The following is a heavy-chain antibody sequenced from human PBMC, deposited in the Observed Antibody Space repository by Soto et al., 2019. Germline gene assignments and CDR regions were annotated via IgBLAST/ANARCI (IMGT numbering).Heavy chain of an antibody. V-gene: IGHV1-2*04. CDR2: INPNSGGT. CDR1: GYTFTGYY. J-gene: IGHJ4*02. Sequence: QVQLVQSGAAVEKPGASVKVSCKASGYTFTGYYMHWVRQAPGQGLEWMGWINPNSGGTNYAQKFQGWVTMTRDTSVSTVYRELSRLRSDDTAVYCGARGGTIEAVAAYFDLWGQGTLVTVSS. D-gene: IGHD6-19*01. CDR3: ARGGTIEAVAAYFDL.